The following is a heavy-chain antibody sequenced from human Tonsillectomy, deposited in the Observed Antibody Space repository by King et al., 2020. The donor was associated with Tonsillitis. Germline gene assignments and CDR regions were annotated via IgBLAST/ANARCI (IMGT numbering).Heavy chain of an antibody. CDR1: GYIFRDYY. D-gene: IGHD3-16*02. CDR2: INPKKGDT. CDR3: ARHWFGGIIAIDF. V-gene: IGHV1-2*02. J-gene: IGHJ4*02. Sequence: QLVQSGAEVKKPGASVKVSCKASGYIFRDYYIHWARQAPEQGLEWMGWINPKKGDTYITQKFQGRVTMTTDTSISTAYVDVRSLKSDDTAVYFCARHWFGGIIAIDFWGQGSLVIVSS.